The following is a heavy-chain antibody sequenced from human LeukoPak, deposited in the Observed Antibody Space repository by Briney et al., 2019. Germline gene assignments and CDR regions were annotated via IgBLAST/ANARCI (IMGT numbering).Heavy chain of an antibody. J-gene: IGHJ3*02. CDR1: GFTFDDYA. Sequence: GWSLRLSCAASGFTFDDYAMHWVRQAPGKGLEWVSGISWNSGSIGYADSVKGRFTISRDNAKNSLYLQMNSLRAEDTALYYCAKGSEMATISAGDAFDIWGQGTMVTVSS. CDR3: AKGSEMATISAGDAFDI. D-gene: IGHD5-24*01. CDR2: ISWNSGSI. V-gene: IGHV3-9*01.